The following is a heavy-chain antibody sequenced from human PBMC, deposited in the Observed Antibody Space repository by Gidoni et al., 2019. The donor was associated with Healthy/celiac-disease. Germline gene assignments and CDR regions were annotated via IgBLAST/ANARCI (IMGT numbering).Heavy chain of an antibody. Sequence: QVQLQESGPGLVKPSETLSLTCTVSGYSISSGYYWGWIRQPPGKGLEWIGSIYHSGSTYYNPSLKSRVTISVDTSKNQFSLKLSSVTAADTAVYYCARGLGYYDSSGYYFDYWGQGTLVTVSS. CDR3: ARGLGYYDSSGYYFDY. D-gene: IGHD3-22*01. CDR1: GYSISSGYY. J-gene: IGHJ4*02. CDR2: IYHSGST. V-gene: IGHV4-38-2*02.